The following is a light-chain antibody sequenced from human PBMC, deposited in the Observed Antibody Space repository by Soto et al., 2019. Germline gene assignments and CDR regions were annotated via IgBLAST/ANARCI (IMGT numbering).Light chain of an antibody. V-gene: IGKV3-15*01. CDR3: QQYNNWPPIT. CDR1: QSVNNK. Sequence: MVLTQSPGTLSFSPGERATLSVGSSQSVNNKVAWYQQKPGQAPRLLIFGASTRATGIPARFSGSGSVTEFTLTISSLQSEHFAVYYCQQYNNWPPITFGQGTRLEIK. CDR2: GAS. J-gene: IGKJ5*01.